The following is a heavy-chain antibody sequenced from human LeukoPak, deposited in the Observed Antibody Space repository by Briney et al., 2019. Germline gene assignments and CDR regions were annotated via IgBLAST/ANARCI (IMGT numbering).Heavy chain of an antibody. J-gene: IGHJ4*02. Sequence: ASVKVSCKASGYTFTGYYMHWVRRAPGQGLEWMGWINPNSGGTNYAQKFQGRVTMTRDTSISTAYMELSRLRSDDTAVYYCARVAYFGGSSFVPFDYWGQGTLVTVSS. V-gene: IGHV1-2*02. D-gene: IGHD1-26*01. CDR1: GYTFTGYY. CDR3: ARVAYFGGSSFVPFDY. CDR2: INPNSGGT.